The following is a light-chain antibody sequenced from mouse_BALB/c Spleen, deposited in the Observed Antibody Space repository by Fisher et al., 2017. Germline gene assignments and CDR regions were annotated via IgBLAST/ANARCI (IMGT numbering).Light chain of an antibody. Sequence: DIVMTQTPAIMSASPGEKVTMTCSASSSVNYMHWYQQKSSTSPKLWIYDTSKLASGVPGRFSGSGSGNSYSLTISSMEAEDVATYYCFQGSGYPFTFGSGTKLEIK. CDR2: DTS. CDR3: FQGSGYPFT. CDR1: SSVNY. J-gene: IGKJ4*01. V-gene: IGKV4-63*01.